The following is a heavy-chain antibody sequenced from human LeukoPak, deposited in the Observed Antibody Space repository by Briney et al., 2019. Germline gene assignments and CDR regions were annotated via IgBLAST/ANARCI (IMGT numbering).Heavy chain of an antibody. D-gene: IGHD2-15*01. CDR1: GFTVSSNY. CDR2: IYSGGST. CDR3: AKLSGREQTDY. J-gene: IGHJ4*02. V-gene: IGHV3-53*01. Sequence: GGSLRLSCAASGFTVSSNYMSWVRQAPGKGLEWVSVIYSGGSTYYADSVKGRFTISRDNSKNTLYLQMNSLRAEDTAVYYCAKLSGREQTDYWGQGTLVTVSS.